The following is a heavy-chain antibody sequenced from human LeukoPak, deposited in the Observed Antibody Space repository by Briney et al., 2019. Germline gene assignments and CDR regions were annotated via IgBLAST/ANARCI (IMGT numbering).Heavy chain of an antibody. Sequence: ASVKVSCKASGYTFTSYDINWVRQATGQGLEWMGWMNPNSGNTGYAQKFQGRVTITRNTSISTAYMELSSLRSEDTAVYYCARNRKTTRRGRSYYYDSNGYYYFDYWGQGTLVTVSS. J-gene: IGHJ4*02. CDR1: GYTFTSYD. V-gene: IGHV1-8*03. D-gene: IGHD3-22*01. CDR2: MNPNSGNT. CDR3: ARNRKTTRRGRSYYYDSNGYYYFDY.